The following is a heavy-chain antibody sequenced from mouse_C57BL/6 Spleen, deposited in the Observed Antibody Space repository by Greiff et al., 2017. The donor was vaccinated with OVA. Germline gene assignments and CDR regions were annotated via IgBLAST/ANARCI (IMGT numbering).Heavy chain of an antibody. CDR3: ATYDSNPWFAY. CDR1: GYTFTDYY. CDR2: INPNNGGT. Sequence: EVQLQQSGPELVKPGASVKISCKASGYTFTDYYMNWVKQSHGKSLEWIGDINPNNGGTSYNQKFKGKATLTVDKSSSTAYMELRSLTSEDSAVYYCATYDSNPWFAYWGQGTLVTVSA. D-gene: IGHD2-5*01. J-gene: IGHJ3*01. V-gene: IGHV1-26*01.